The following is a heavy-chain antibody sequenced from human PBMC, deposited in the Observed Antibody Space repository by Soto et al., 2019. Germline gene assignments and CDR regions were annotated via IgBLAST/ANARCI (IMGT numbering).Heavy chain of an antibody. D-gene: IGHD6-13*01. V-gene: IGHV5-10-1*01. Sequence: PGESLKISCKGSGYSFTSYWISWVRQMPGKGLEWMGRIDPSDSYTNYSPSFQGHVTISADKSISTAYLQWSSLKASDNAMYYCERHFGRSWYETYYYYGMEVWGQGTTVNVS. CDR1: GYSFTSYW. CDR3: ERHFGRSWYETYYYYGMEV. J-gene: IGHJ6*02. CDR2: IDPSDSYT.